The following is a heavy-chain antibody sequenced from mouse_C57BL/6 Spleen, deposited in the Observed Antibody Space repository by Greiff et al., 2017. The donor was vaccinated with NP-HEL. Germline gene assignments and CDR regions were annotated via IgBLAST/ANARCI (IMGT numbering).Heavy chain of an antibody. CDR1: GYAFSSSW. Sequence: VQLQQSGPELVKPGASVKISCKASGYAFSSSWMNWVKQRPGKGLEWIGRIYPGDGDTNYNGKFKGKATLTADKSSSTAYMQLSSLTSEDSAVYFCATMVTTRMDYWGQGTSVTVSS. V-gene: IGHV1-82*01. CDR2: IYPGDGDT. CDR3: ATMVTTRMDY. J-gene: IGHJ4*01. D-gene: IGHD2-2*01.